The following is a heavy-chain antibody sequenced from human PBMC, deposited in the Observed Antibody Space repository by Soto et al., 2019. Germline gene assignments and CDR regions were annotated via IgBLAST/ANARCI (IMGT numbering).Heavy chain of an antibody. Sequence: SETLSLTCNASGASIISSPYAWGWIRQSAGKGLEWIGTIDYGGTIYYNPSLKSRITISLDTSKNQISLRLSSVTAADTAVYYCARHVHNQGYEYYFASWGQGTLVT. CDR2: IDYGGTI. V-gene: IGHV4-39*01. CDR3: ARHVHNQGYEYYFAS. CDR1: GASIISSPYA. D-gene: IGHD3-3*01. J-gene: IGHJ4*02.